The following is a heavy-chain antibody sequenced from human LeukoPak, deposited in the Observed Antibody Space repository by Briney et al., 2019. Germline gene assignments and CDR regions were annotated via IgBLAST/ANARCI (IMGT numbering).Heavy chain of an antibody. D-gene: IGHD6-6*01. J-gene: IGHJ4*02. CDR3: AKLGKTARFHIFPYYFDY. V-gene: IGHV3-23*01. CDR2: ISGSGGST. Sequence: GGSLRLSCAASGFTFSSYAMSWVRQAPGKGLEWVSAISGSGGSTYYADSVKGRFTISRDNSKNTLYLQMNGLRAEDTAVYYCAKLGKTARFHIFPYYFDYWGQGTLVTVSS. CDR1: GFTFSSYA.